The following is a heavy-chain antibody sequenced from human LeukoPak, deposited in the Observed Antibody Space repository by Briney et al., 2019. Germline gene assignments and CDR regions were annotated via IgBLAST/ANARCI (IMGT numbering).Heavy chain of an antibody. CDR3: AREEGGSTVTTLGY. Sequence: SETLSLTCAVYGGSFSGYYWSWIRQPPGKGLEWIGEINHSGSTNYNPSLRGRVTISLDTSKSQFSLKLSSVTAADTAVYFCAREEGGSTVTTLGYWGQGTLVTVSS. V-gene: IGHV4-34*01. J-gene: IGHJ4*02. CDR1: GGSFSGYY. CDR2: INHSGST. D-gene: IGHD4-17*01.